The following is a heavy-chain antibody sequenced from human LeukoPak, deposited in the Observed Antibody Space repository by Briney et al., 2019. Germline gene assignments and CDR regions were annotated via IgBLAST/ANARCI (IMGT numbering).Heavy chain of an antibody. Sequence: GSLRLSCAASGFTFSSYAMSWVRQAPGKGLEWIGYIYYSGSTNYNPSLKSRVTISVDTSKNQFSLKLSSVTAADTAVYYCASRGNYYDSSGYYPDDAFDIWGQGTMVTVSS. J-gene: IGHJ3*02. V-gene: IGHV4-59*08. D-gene: IGHD3-22*01. CDR3: ASRGNYYDSSGYYPDDAFDI. CDR2: IYYSGST. CDR1: GFTFSSYA.